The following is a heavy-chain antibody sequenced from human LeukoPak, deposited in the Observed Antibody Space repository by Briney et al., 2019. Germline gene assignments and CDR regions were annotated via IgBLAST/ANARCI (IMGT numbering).Heavy chain of an antibody. CDR1: GYTFTSYA. D-gene: IGHD3-10*01. V-gene: IGHV7-4-1*02. J-gene: IGHJ2*01. Sequence: ASVKVSCKASGYTFTSYAMNWVRQAPGQGLEWMGWINTNTGNPTYAQGFTGRFVISLDTSVSTAYLQISSLKAEDTAVYYCATSIHITMVLGWYFDLWGRGTLVTASS. CDR2: INTNTGNP. CDR3: ATSIHITMVLGWYFDL.